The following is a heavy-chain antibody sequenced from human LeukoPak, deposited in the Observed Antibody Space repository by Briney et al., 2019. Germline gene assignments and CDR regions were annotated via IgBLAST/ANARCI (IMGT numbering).Heavy chain of an antibody. Sequence: GGSLRLSCVVSGITFSSYAMNWVRQATGKGLEWVAGITGRGDNIYYADSVKGRFTISRDNSKDTLYLQMKRLRAEDTAIYYCAKDRRRNVVSVAGPDYWGQGTLVTVSS. D-gene: IGHD1-1*01. V-gene: IGHV3-23*01. CDR2: ITGRGDNI. CDR1: GITFSSYA. J-gene: IGHJ4*02. CDR3: AKDRRRNVVSVAGPDY.